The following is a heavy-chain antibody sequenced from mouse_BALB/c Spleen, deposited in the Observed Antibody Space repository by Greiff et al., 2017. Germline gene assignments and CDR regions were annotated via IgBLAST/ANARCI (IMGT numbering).Heavy chain of an antibody. CDR3: ARPLTGAWFAY. D-gene: IGHD4-1*01. Sequence: EVQLQESGPGLVKPSQSLSLTCSVTGYSITSGYYWNWIRQFPGNKLEWMGYISYDGSNNYNPSLKNRISITRDTSKNQFFLKLNSVTTEDTATYYCARPLTGAWFAYWGQGTLVTVSA. V-gene: IGHV3-6*02. CDR2: ISYDGSN. J-gene: IGHJ3*01. CDR1: GYSITSGYY.